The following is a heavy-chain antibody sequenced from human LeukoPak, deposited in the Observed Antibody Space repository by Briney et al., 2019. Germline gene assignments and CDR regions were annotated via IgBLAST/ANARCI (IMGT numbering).Heavy chain of an antibody. J-gene: IGHJ4*02. CDR1: GFSFSIYW. D-gene: IGHD6-19*01. CDR3: ARAVAESEDY. CDR2: IKQDGSEK. Sequence: PGGSPRLSCAASGFSFSIYWMSWVRQAPGKGLEWVANIKQDGSEKYYVDSVKGRFTISRDNAKNSLYLQMNSLRAEDTAVYYCARAVAESEDYWGQGTLVTVSS. V-gene: IGHV3-7*04.